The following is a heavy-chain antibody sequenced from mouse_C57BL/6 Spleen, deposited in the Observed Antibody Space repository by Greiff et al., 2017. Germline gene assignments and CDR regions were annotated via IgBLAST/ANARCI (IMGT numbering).Heavy chain of an antibody. CDR1: GYTFTSYW. J-gene: IGHJ2*01. CDR3: ARGELSGTGD. V-gene: IGHV1-52*01. Sequence: QVQLQQPGAELVRPGSSVKLSCKASGYTFTSYWMHWVKQRPIQGLEWIGNIDPSDSETHYTQKFKDKATLTVEKSSSPAYMQLSSLTSEDSAGYYCARGELSGTGDWGQGTTLTVSS. D-gene: IGHD4-1*01. CDR2: IDPSDSET.